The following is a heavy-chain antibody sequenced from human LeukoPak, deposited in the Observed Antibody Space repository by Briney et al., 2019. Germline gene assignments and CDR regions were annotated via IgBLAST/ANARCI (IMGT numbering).Heavy chain of an antibody. CDR2: MNPNSGNT. J-gene: IGHJ6*03. V-gene: IGHV1-8*03. CDR3: ARGCSVGSCYYYYYMDV. Sequence: ASVKVSCKASGCTLTSYDINWLRQATGQGLEWMGWMNPNSGNTGYAQKFQGRVTITRNTSISTAYMELSSLRSEDTAVYYCARGCSVGSCYYYYYMDVWGKGTTVTVSS. D-gene: IGHD2-15*01. CDR1: GCTLTSYD.